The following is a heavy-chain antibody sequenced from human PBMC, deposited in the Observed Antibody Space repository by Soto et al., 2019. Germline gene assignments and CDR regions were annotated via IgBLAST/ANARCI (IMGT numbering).Heavy chain of an antibody. D-gene: IGHD1-20*01. V-gene: IGHV1-69*13. CDR3: ARIGRPGGYNWSPAGWFDP. CDR2: IIPIFGTA. Sequence: SVKVSCKASGGTFSSYAISWVRQAPGQGLEWMGGIIPIFGTANYAQKFQGRVTITADESTSTAYMELSSLRSEDTAVYYCARIGRPGGYNWSPAGWFDPWGQGTLVTAPQ. CDR1: GGTFSSYA. J-gene: IGHJ5*02.